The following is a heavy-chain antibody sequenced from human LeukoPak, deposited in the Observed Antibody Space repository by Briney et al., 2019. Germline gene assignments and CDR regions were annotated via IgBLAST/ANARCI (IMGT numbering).Heavy chain of an antibody. J-gene: IGHJ4*02. Sequence: GGSLRLSCAASGFTFSSYWMHWVRQAPGKGLVWVSRINSDGSSTSYADSVKGRFTISRDNAKNTLYLQMNSLRAEDTAVYYRARPDYGDYGPLNWGQGTLVTVSS. CDR2: INSDGSST. D-gene: IGHD4-17*01. V-gene: IGHV3-74*01. CDR1: GFTFSSYW. CDR3: ARPDYGDYGPLN.